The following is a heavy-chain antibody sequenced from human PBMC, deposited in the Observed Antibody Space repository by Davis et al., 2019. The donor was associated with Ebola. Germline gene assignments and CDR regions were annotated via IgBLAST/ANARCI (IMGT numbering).Heavy chain of an antibody. CDR2: IYYSGST. Sequence: SETLSLTCTVSGGSISNYYWSWIRQSPGKGLEWIAYIYYSGSTSYNPSLKSRVTISVDKSKNQFSLKLSSVTAADTAVYYCARVGAHIAVASNYYFDYWGQGTLVTVSS. V-gene: IGHV4-59*12. D-gene: IGHD6-19*01. CDR1: GGSISNYY. CDR3: ARVGAHIAVASNYYFDY. J-gene: IGHJ4*02.